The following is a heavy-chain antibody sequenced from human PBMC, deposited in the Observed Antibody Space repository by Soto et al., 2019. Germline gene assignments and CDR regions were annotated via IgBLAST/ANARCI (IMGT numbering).Heavy chain of an antibody. CDR2: INPNSGGT. CDR1: GYTFTGYY. D-gene: IGHD6-13*01. V-gene: IGHV1-2*04. J-gene: IGHJ3*02. Sequence: GASVKGSCKASGYTFTGYYMHWVRQAPGQGLEWMGWINPNSGGTNYAQKFQGWVTMTRDTSISTAYMELSRLRSDDTAVYYCARDQSGRQQLGAFDIWGQGTMVTVSS. CDR3: ARDQSGRQQLGAFDI.